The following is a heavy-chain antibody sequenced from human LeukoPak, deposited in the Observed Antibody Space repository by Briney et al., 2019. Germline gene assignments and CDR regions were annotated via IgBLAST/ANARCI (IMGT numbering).Heavy chain of an antibody. V-gene: IGHV4-38-2*02. CDR3: ARGGYGSSSWYSYNDAFDI. CDR2: IYHSGST. CDR1: GYSISSGYY. J-gene: IGHJ3*02. D-gene: IGHD6-13*01. Sequence: PSETLSLTCNVSGYSISSGYYWGWIRQPPGKGLEWIGSIYHSGSTYYNPSLKSRVTISVDTSKNQFSLKLSSVTAADTAVYYCARGGYGSSSWYSYNDAFDIWGQGTMVTVSS.